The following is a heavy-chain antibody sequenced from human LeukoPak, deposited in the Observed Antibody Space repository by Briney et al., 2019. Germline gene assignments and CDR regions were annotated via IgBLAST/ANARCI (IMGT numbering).Heavy chain of an antibody. V-gene: IGHV1-18*01. CDR3: ARARGGGIAAAGKNWFDP. CDR2: ISAYNGNT. CDR1: GYTFTSYG. D-gene: IGHD6-13*01. J-gene: IGHJ5*02. Sequence: GASVKVSCKASGYTFTSYGISWVRQAPGQGLEWMGWISAYNGNTNYAQKLQGRVTMTTDTSTSTAYMELRSLRSDDTAVYYCARARGGGIAAAGKNWFDPWGQGTLVTVSS.